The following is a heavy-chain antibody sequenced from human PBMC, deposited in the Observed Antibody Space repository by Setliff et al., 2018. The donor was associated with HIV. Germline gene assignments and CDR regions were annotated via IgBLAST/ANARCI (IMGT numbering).Heavy chain of an antibody. CDR2: TRSSGDT. CDR1: GASISSHNYY. J-gene: IGHJ4*02. V-gene: IGHV4-39*01. Sequence: LSLTCTVSGASISSHNYYWGRIRQSPGKGLEWIASTRSSGDTYYNPSLQSRVIISVDTSNNQISLKLTSVTAADTAVYYCTIPASSLAPNWGRGTQVTVSS. CDR3: TIPASSLAPN.